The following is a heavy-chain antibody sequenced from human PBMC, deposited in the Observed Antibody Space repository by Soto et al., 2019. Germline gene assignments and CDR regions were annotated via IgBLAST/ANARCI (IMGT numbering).Heavy chain of an antibody. Sequence: GGSLRLSGTGSGFTFSSYWMTWVRQAPGKGLEWVANIKQDGTEKKYVDSVKDRFTISRDNANNSLYLRLNGLRAEDTAVYYCARCGYGRLDPWGQGTLVTVSS. J-gene: IGHJ5*02. CDR2: IKQDGTEK. V-gene: IGHV3-7*04. CDR3: ARCGYGRLDP. CDR1: GFTFSSYW. D-gene: IGHD6-25*01.